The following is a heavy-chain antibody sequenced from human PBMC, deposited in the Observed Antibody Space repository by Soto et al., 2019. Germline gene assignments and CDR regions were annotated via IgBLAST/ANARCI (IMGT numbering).Heavy chain of an antibody. V-gene: IGHV1-69*13. CDR2: IIPIFGTA. D-gene: IGHD3-3*01. J-gene: IGHJ3*02. CDR3: AREFWSGYSYDAFDI. CDR1: GGTFSSYA. Sequence: SVKVSCKASGGTFSSYAISWVRQAPGQGLEWMGGIIPIFGTANYAQKFQGRVTITADESTSTAYMELSSLRSEDTAVYYCAREFWSGYSYDAFDIWGQGTMVTVSS.